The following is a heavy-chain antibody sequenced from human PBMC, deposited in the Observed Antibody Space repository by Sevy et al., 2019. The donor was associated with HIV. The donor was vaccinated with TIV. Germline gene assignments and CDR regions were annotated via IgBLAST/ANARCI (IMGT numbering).Heavy chain of an antibody. CDR2: IGTTGPTI. CDR3: ARPGSGWFEFDS. CDR1: GFTFSRYS. V-gene: IGHV3-48*02. D-gene: IGHD6-19*01. Sequence: GGSLRLSCVASGFTFSRYSMNWVRQAPGKGLEWVSNIGTTGPTIYYSDSVKGRFTISRDNAKNSLYLQMNSLREEDTAVYYCARPGSGWFEFDSWGQGTLVTVSS. J-gene: IGHJ4*02.